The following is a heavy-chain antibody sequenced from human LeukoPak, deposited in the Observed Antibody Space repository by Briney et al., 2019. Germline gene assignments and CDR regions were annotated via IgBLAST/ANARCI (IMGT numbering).Heavy chain of an antibody. D-gene: IGHD3-3*01. J-gene: IGHJ6*03. V-gene: IGHV1-69*06. CDR2: IIPIFGTA. CDR1: GGTFSSYA. Sequence: SVKVSCKASGGTFSSYAISWVRQAPGQGLEWMGGIIPIFGTANYAQKFQGRVTITADKSTSTAYMELSSLRSEDTAVYYCARGIYDFWSGHKYYYYMDVWGKGTTVSVSS. CDR3: ARGIYDFWSGHKYYYYMDV.